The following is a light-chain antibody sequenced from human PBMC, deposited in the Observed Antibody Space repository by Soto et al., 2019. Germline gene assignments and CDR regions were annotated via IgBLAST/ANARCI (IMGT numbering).Light chain of an antibody. CDR1: NIGSKS. Sequence: SSELTQPPSVSVAPGQTATVTCGADNIGSKSVHWYQKKPGQAPLLVVFDDSDRPPGIPARFSAFNSGNTATLTINRVEDGDEADYYCHVWDISGEQVVFGGGTKVTVL. CDR2: DDS. V-gene: IGLV3-21*02. J-gene: IGLJ2*01. CDR3: HVWDISGEQVV.